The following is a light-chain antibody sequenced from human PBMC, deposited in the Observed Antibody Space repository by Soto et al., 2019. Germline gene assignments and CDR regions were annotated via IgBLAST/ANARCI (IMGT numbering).Light chain of an antibody. J-gene: IGKJ5*01. V-gene: IGKV1-9*01. Sequence: DIQMTQSPSSLSASVGDRFTITCRASQSISSYLNWYQQKPGKAPKVLIYAASSLQSGVPSRFSGSGSGTEFTLTISILQPEDFATYYCQQLNSYPITFGQGTRLEIK. CDR1: QSISSY. CDR3: QQLNSYPIT. CDR2: AAS.